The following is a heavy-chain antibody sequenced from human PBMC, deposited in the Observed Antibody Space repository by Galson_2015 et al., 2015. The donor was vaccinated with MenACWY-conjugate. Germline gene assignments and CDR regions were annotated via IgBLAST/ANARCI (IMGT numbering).Heavy chain of an antibody. J-gene: IGHJ6*03. V-gene: IGHV3-23*01. CDR2: ISDSGAAT. CDR1: GFTFRQYA. Sequence: SLRLSCAVSGFTFRQYAMSWVRQAPGTGLGWVAIISDSGAATHYIDSVKGRFTISRDNSKNTLYLQMSRLRAEDTALYYCAKDVYMDVWSKGTTVSVSS. CDR3: AKDVYMDV.